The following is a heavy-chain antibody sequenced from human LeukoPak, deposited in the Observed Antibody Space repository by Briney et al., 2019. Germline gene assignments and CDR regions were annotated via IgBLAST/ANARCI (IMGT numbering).Heavy chain of an antibody. CDR3: ARDRGSSGRADL. CDR1: VGSISNYH. J-gene: IGHJ5*02. D-gene: IGHD6-19*01. CDR2: IYSDGAT. Sequence: SETLSLTCTISVGSISNYHWSWLRQPAGKGLEWIGRIYSDGATNFNPSLKSRVSMSVDTSKNQISLKLSSATAADTAVYYCARDRGSSGRADLWGQGTLVTVSS. V-gene: IGHV4-4*07.